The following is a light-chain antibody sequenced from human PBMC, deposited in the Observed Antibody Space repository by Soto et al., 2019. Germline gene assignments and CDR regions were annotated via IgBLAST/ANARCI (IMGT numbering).Light chain of an antibody. CDR2: DVS. CDR1: SSDVGDYNY. V-gene: IGLV2-14*01. Sequence: QSALTQPASVSGSPGQSITISCTGTSSDVGDYNYVSWYQQHPGKAPKLMIYDVSTRPPGVSNRFSGSKSGSTASLTISGLQAEDEADYYCSSYTSSTTRVFGTGTKLTVL. CDR3: SSYTSSTTRV. J-gene: IGLJ1*01.